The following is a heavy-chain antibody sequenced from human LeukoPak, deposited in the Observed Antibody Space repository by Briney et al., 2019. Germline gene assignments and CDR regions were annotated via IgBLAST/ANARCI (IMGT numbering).Heavy chain of an antibody. J-gene: IGHJ2*01. CDR2: INPHSGGT. CDR1: GYTFTGYY. V-gene: IGHV1-2*02. Sequence: ASVKVSCKASGYTFTGYYIHWVRQAPGQGLEWMGWINPHSGGTHYAQKFQGRVTMTTDTSISTAYMEVSSLRSDDTAVYYCAKGLLTGINWYFDLWGRGTLVTVSS. D-gene: IGHD7-27*01. CDR3: AKGLLTGINWYFDL.